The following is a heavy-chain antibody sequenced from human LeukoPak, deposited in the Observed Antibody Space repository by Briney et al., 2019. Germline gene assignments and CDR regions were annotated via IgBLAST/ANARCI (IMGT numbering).Heavy chain of an antibody. CDR1: GGSISSNY. V-gene: IGHV4-59*01. Sequence: PSETLSLTCTVPGGSISSNYWSWIRQPPGKGLEWIGYIYYSGSTNYNPSLKSRVTISVDTSKNQFSLKLSSVTAADTAVYYCARSVGGYSYYHLDYWGQGTLVTVSS. D-gene: IGHD5-18*01. CDR2: IYYSGST. J-gene: IGHJ4*02. CDR3: ARSVGGYSYYHLDY.